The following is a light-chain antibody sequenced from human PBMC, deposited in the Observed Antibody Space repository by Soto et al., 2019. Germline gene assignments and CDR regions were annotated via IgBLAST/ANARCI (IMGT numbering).Light chain of an antibody. Sequence: DIQMTQSPSTLSASVGDRVTITCRASQSISSWLAWYQQKPGKAPKLLIYDASSLESGVPSRFSGSSSGKEFTLTISSLQPDDFATYYCQQYNSYPLTFGGGNKVEI. CDR3: QQYNSYPLT. CDR1: QSISSW. J-gene: IGKJ4*01. CDR2: DAS. V-gene: IGKV1-5*01.